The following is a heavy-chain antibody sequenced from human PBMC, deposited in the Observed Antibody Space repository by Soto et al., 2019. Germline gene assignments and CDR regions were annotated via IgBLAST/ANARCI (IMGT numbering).Heavy chain of an antibody. CDR2: IYYSGST. CDR3: ARLKGGRKIDILTGYLDPGSDY. CDR1: GGSISSSSYY. Sequence: XGTLSLTCTVSGGSISSSSYYWGWIRQPPGKGLEWIGSIYYSGSTYYNPSLKSRVTISVDTSKNQFSLKLSSVTAADTAVYYCARLKGGRKIDILTGYLDPGSDYWGQGTLVTVS. J-gene: IGHJ4*02. D-gene: IGHD3-9*01. V-gene: IGHV4-39*01.